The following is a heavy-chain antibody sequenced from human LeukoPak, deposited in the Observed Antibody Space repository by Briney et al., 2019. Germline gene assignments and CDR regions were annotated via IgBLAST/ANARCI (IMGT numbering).Heavy chain of an antibody. J-gene: IGHJ4*02. V-gene: IGHV3-30-3*01. CDR3: GRDGFLKGGGTGGGGGFDY. D-gene: IGHD1-26*01. CDR1: GFTFSSYA. CDR2: ISYDGSNK. Sequence: GGSLRLSCAASGFTFSSYAMHWVRQAPGKGLEWVAVISYDGSNKYYADSVKGRFTISRDNSKNTLYLQMNSLRAEDTAVYYCGRDGFLKGGGTGGGGGFDYWGQGTLVTVSS.